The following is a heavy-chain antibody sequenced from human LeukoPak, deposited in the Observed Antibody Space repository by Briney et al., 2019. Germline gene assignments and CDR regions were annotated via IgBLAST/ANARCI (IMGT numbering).Heavy chain of an antibody. V-gene: IGHV1-18*01. J-gene: IGHJ4*02. Sequence: ASVKVSCKASGYTFTSYGISWVRQAPGQGLEWMGWISAYNGNTHYAQKLQGRVTMTTDTSTSTVYMELRSLRSDDTAVYYCARGSPPRRNYDSRGYYSYYFDYWGQGTLVTISS. D-gene: IGHD3-22*01. CDR1: GYTFTSYG. CDR3: ARGSPPRRNYDSRGYYSYYFDY. CDR2: ISAYNGNT.